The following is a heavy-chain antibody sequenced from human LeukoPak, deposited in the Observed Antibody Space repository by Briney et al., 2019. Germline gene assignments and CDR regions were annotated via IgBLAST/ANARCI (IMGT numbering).Heavy chain of an antibody. Sequence: GSLRLSCAASGFTFSSYSMNWARQAPGKGLEWIGSIYYSGSTYYNPSLKSRVTISVDTSKNQFSLKLSSVTAADTAVYYCARLPASGWWTYYFDCWGQGTLVTVSS. CDR3: ARLPASGWWTYYFDC. D-gene: IGHD6-19*01. V-gene: IGHV4-39*07. CDR2: IYYSGST. J-gene: IGHJ4*02. CDR1: GFTFSSYS.